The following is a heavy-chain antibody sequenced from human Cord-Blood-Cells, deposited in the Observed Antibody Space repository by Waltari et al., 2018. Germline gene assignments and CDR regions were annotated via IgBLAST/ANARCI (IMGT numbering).Heavy chain of an antibody. D-gene: IGHD6-19*01. J-gene: IGHJ4*02. CDR3: ARVAGYSSGWYRGYFDY. Sequence: QVQLQQSGPGLVKPSQTLSLTCAISGDSVSSNSAAWTWIRHSPSRGLEWLGRTYYRSKWYNDYAVSVKSRITINPDTSKNQFSLQLNSVTPEDTAVYYCARVAGYSSGWYRGYFDYWGQGTLVTVSS. V-gene: IGHV6-1*01. CDR2: TYYRSKWYN. CDR1: GDSVSSNSAA.